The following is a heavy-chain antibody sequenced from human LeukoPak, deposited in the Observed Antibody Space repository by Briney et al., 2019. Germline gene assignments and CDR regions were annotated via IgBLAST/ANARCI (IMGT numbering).Heavy chain of an antibody. J-gene: IGHJ3*02. D-gene: IGHD3-22*01. CDR3: ARHGYDSSGYYAFDI. V-gene: IGHV4-59*08. CDR1: GDSISSYY. Sequence: PSETLSLTCTVSGDSISSYYWSWIRQPPGKGLEWIGYIYYSGSTNYNPSLKSRVTISVDTSKNQFSLKLSSVTAADTAVYYCARHGYDSSGYYAFDIWGQGTMVTVSS. CDR2: IYYSGST.